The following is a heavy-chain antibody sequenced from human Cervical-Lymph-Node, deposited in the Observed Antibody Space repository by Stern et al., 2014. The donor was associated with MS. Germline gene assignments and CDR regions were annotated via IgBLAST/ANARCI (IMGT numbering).Heavy chain of an antibody. CDR3: ATFIATAGTFNY. Sequence: VQLVQSGAEVKKPGASVKVSCKASGYTTTSYGISWVRQAPGQGLEWMGWISAYNGNTNYAQKLQGRVTMTTDTATSTVYMELMSLRSDDTAVYYWATFIATAGTFNYWGQGTLVTVSS. D-gene: IGHD6-13*01. V-gene: IGHV1-18*01. CDR2: ISAYNGNT. CDR1: GYTTTSYG. J-gene: IGHJ4*02.